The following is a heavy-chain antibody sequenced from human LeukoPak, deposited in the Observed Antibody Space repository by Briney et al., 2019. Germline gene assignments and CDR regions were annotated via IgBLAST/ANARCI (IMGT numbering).Heavy chain of an antibody. CDR3: ARVFYGSGWSSLYYYYYYMDV. CDR2: IYYSGST. V-gene: IGHV4-61*08. Sequence: SETLSLTCTVSGGSISSGGYYWSWIRQHPGKGLEWIGYIYYSGSTNYNPSLKSRVTISVDTSKNQFSLKLSSVTAADTAVYYCARVFYGSGWSSLYYYYYYMDVWGKGTTVTVSS. CDR1: GGSISSGGYY. D-gene: IGHD6-19*01. J-gene: IGHJ6*03.